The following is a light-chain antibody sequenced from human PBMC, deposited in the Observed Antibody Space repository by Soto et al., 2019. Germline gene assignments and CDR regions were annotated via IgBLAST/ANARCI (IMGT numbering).Light chain of an antibody. J-gene: IGLJ1*01. CDR3: AAWDDSLSGYV. CDR1: SSGIGSAS. CDR2: VND. Sequence: QSVLTQPPSASGTPGQTVTISCSGSSSGIGSASVYWYQHLPGAAPKLLIYVNDQRPSGVPDGFSGSKSGTSASLAISGLRSEDEGDYYCAAWDDSLSGYVFGTGTKLTVL. V-gene: IGLV1-47*02.